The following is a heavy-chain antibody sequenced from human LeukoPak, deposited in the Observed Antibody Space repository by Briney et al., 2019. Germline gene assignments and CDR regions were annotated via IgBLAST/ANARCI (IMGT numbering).Heavy chain of an antibody. Sequence: SETLSLTCAVYGGSFSGYYWSWIRQPPGKGLEWIGETNHSGSTNYNPSLKSRVTISVDTSKNQFSLKLSSVTAADTAVYYCARGAYRTYYYGSGSALGGMDVWGKGTTVTVSS. V-gene: IGHV4-34*01. CDR2: TNHSGST. CDR3: ARGAYRTYYYGSGSALGGMDV. J-gene: IGHJ6*04. D-gene: IGHD3-10*01. CDR1: GGSFSGYY.